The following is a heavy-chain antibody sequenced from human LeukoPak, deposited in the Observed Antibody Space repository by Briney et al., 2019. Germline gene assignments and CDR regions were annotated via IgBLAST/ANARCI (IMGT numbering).Heavy chain of an antibody. J-gene: IGHJ4*02. V-gene: IGHV3-53*01. D-gene: IGHD3-10*01. CDR1: GFTVSGNY. CDR3: ARVIYGSGSYYNDN. CDR2: IYSGGST. Sequence: GGSLRLSCAASGFTVSGNYMSWVREAPGEGLEWGSVIYSGGSTYYADSLKGRFTIYRDNSKNTLYLQKNSLRAEDTAVYYCARVIYGSGSYYNDNWGQGTLVTVSS.